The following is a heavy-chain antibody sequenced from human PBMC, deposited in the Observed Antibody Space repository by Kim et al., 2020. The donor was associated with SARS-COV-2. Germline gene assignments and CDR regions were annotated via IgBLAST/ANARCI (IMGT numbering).Heavy chain of an antibody. D-gene: IGHD3-22*01. CDR3: AHWLGGYYAYFDY. J-gene: IGHJ4*02. V-gene: IGHV2-5*01. Sequence: RSSPPLKSRLTITKNTSKNQVVLTMTNMDPVDTATYYCAHWLGGYYAYFDYWGQGTLVTVSS.